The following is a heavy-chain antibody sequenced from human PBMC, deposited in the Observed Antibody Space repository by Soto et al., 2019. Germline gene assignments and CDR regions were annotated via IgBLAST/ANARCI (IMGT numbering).Heavy chain of an antibody. CDR1: GFIFSNYA. J-gene: IGHJ4*02. D-gene: IGHD1-1*01. CDR2: ISGSGATT. Sequence: GSLRLSCAASGFIFSNYAMSWVRQAPGRGLEWVSAISGSGATTYYPDSVKGRFTISRDNSENTLYLQMNNLRADDTAVYYCTKGGIPRRYNIPKVDFDYWGQGSLVTVSS. V-gene: IGHV3-23*01. CDR3: TKGGIPRRYNIPKVDFDY.